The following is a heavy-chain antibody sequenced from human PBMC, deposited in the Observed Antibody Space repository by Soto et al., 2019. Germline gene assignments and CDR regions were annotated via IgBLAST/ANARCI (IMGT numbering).Heavy chain of an antibody. Sequence: QAHLVESGGGVVQPGRSLRLSCVASGFTFDTYGIHWVRQAPGKGLQWVALISYEGSNTYYADSVRGRFTISRDNSKNTLYLQMNTLRPEDTGLYYCARVTPGNNLYYFSGLDFWGQGTSVTVSS. D-gene: IGHD1-1*01. CDR3: ARVTPGNNLYYFSGLDF. CDR2: ISYEGSNT. V-gene: IGHV3-30-3*01. CDR1: GFTFDTYG. J-gene: IGHJ6*02.